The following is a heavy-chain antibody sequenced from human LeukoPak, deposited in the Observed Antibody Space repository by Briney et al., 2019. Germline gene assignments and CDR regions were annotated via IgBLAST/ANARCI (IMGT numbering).Heavy chain of an antibody. CDR2: IYYSGST. CDR1: GGSISSYY. J-gene: IGHJ4*02. D-gene: IGHD3-22*01. Sequence: SETLSLTCTVSGGSISSYYWGWIRQPPGKGLEWIGYIYYSGSTNYNPSLKSRVTISVDTSKNQFSLKLSSVTAADTAVYYCARRSYYDSSGIFDYWGQGTLVTVSS. V-gene: IGHV4-59*08. CDR3: ARRSYYDSSGIFDY.